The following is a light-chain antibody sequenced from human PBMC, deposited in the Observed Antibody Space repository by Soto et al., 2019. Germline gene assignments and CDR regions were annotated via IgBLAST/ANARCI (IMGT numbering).Light chain of an antibody. J-gene: IGKJ4*01. V-gene: IGKV3-15*01. CDR3: QEYNNWPALT. CDR2: GAT. CDR1: QSVSSN. Sequence: EIVMTQSPATLSVSPGERATLSCRANQSVSSNLALYQQKPGQTPTLLISGATTRAAGIPDRFSGSGSETEFTLTISSLQSEDFAVSYCQEYNNWPALTFGGGTKVDIK.